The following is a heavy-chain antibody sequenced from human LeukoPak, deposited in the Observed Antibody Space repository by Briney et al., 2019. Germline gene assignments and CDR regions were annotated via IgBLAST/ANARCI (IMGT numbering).Heavy chain of an antibody. CDR3: ARAPTWSPGYCFDY. V-gene: IGHV4-34*01. D-gene: IGHD2-15*01. Sequence: SETPSLTCAVYGGSFSGYYWSWIRQPPGKGLEWIGEINHSGSTNYNPSLKSRVTISVDTSKNQFSLKLSSVTAADTAVYYCARAPTWSPGYCFDYWGQGTLVTVSS. J-gene: IGHJ4*02. CDR1: GGSFSGYY. CDR2: INHSGST.